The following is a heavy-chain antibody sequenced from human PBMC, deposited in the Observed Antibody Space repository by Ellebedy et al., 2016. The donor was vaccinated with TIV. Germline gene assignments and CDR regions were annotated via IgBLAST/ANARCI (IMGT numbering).Heavy chain of an antibody. Sequence: GGSLRLSXAASGFPFSVYYMSWIRQAPGKGLEWVSYISLSSTNTDYADSVKGRFTISRDDAKNSLYLQMNSLRDEDTALYYCARGGAGFDSMNRELSFDSWGQGTLVIVSS. CDR2: ISLSSTNT. J-gene: IGHJ4*02. D-gene: IGHD1-26*01. V-gene: IGHV3-11*06. CDR1: GFPFSVYY. CDR3: ARGGAGFDSMNRELSFDS.